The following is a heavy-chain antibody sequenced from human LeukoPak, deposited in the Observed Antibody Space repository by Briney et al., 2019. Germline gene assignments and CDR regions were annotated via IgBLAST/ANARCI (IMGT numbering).Heavy chain of an antibody. D-gene: IGHD5-18*01. Sequence: SETLSLTCTVSGGFISSYYWSWIRQPPGKGLEWIGYIYYSGSTYYNPSLKSRVTISVDTSKNQFSLKLSSVTAADTAVYYCARDGYSYGVDDAFDIWGQGTMVTVSS. J-gene: IGHJ3*02. V-gene: IGHV4-59*12. CDR1: GGFISSYY. CDR3: ARDGYSYGVDDAFDI. CDR2: IYYSGST.